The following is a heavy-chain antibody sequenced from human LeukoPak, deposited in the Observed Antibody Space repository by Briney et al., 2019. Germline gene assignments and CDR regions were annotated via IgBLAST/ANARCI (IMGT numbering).Heavy chain of an antibody. J-gene: IGHJ4*02. Sequence: PSWTLSLTCTVSGGSISSYYWSWIRQPPGKGLEWIGYIYYSGSTNYNPSLKSRVTISVDTSKNQFSLKLSSVTAADTAVYYCAVDYYDSSGYGAPFDYWGQGTLVTVSS. CDR3: AVDYYDSSGYGAPFDY. V-gene: IGHV4-59*08. CDR1: GGSISSYY. D-gene: IGHD3-22*01. CDR2: IYYSGST.